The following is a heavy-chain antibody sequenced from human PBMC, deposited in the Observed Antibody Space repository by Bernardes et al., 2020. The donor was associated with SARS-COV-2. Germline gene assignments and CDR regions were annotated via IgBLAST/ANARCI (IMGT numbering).Heavy chain of an antibody. Sequence: GGSLRLSCGASGYIFRHYGMHLVRQAPGKGLEWVAAVTHDGRNSYHAESVTGRFAISRDGSKSTVDLQMRDVRAEDTGVYYCARWGYSGMDVWGQGTTVTVSS. CDR3: ARWGYSGMDV. CDR2: VTHDGRNS. V-gene: IGHV3-33*05. CDR1: GYIFRHYG. D-gene: IGHD5-18*01. J-gene: IGHJ6*02.